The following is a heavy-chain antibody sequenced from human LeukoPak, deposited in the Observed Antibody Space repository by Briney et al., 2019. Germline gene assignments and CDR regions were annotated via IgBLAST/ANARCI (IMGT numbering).Heavy chain of an antibody. CDR2: INPNGGGT. V-gene: IGHV1-2*02. CDR1: GYTFTGYY. Sequence: ASVKVSCKASGYTFTGYYMHWVRQAPGQGLEWMGWINPNGGGTNYAQKFQGRVTMTRDTSISTAYMELSRLRSDDTAVYYCARGLGYCSSTSCQGAYNWFDPWGQGTLVTVSS. CDR3: ARGLGYCSSTSCQGAYNWFDP. J-gene: IGHJ5*02. D-gene: IGHD2-2*01.